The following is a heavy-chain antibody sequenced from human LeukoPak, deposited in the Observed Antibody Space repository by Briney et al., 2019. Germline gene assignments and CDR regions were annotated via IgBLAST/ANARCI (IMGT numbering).Heavy chain of an antibody. J-gene: IGHJ5*02. V-gene: IGHV4-4*07. CDR2: IDISGST. CDR1: GGSISSYY. Sequence: SETLSLTCTVSGGSISSYYWSWIRQPAGKGLEWIGRIDISGSTNDNPSLKSRITMSVDTSKNQFSLKLSSVTAADTAFYYCAGLYYYDSSGFDPWGQGTLVTVSS. CDR3: AGLYYYDSSGFDP. D-gene: IGHD3-22*01.